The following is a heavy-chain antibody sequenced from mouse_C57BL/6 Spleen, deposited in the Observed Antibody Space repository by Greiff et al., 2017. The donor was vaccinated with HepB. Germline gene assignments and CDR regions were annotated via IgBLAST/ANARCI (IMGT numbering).Heavy chain of an antibody. CDR3: ASYYGSSYYFDY. CDR1: GFNIKDYY. J-gene: IGHJ2*01. CDR2: IDPEDGET. V-gene: IGHV14-2*01. D-gene: IGHD1-1*01. Sequence: EVQLKESGAELVKPGASVKLSCTASGFNIKDYYMHWVNQRTEQGLEWIGRIDPEDGETKYAPKFQGKATITADTSSNTAYLQLSSLTSEDTAVYYCASYYGSSYYFDYWGQGTTLTVSS.